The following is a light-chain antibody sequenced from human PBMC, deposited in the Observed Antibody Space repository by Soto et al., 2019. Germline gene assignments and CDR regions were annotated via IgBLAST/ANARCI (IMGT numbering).Light chain of an antibody. CDR3: QQYNSCLT. J-gene: IGKJ1*01. V-gene: IGKV3-15*01. CDR2: GAS. CDR1: QSVSSN. Sequence: EIVMTQSPATLSVSPGERATLSCRASQSVSSNLAWYQQKPGQAPRLLIYGASTRATGIPGRFSGSGSGTEFTLTISSLQSEDFADYYRQQYNSCLTFGQGTKMEIK.